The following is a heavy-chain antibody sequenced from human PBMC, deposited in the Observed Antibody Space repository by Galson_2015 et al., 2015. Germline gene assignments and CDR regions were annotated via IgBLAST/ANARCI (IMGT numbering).Heavy chain of an antibody. CDR2: ISSSGSTI. Sequence: SLRLSCAASGFTFSSYEMNWVRQAPGKGLEWVSYISSSGSTIYYADSVKGRFTISRDNAKNSLYLQMNSLRAEDTAVYYCAREGTGDGIGSFYYFDYWGQGTLVTVSS. CDR3: AREGTGDGIGSFYYFDY. V-gene: IGHV3-48*03. J-gene: IGHJ4*02. CDR1: GFTFSSYE. D-gene: IGHD7-27*01.